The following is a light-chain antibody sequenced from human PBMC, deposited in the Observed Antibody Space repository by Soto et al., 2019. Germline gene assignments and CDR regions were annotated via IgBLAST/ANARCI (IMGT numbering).Light chain of an antibody. CDR1: QSVSGN. Sequence: EIVMTQSPATLSVSPGERATLSCRASQSVSGNLAWYQQKPGQAPRLLIYGASTRATGIPARFSGSGSGTELTLTISSLQSEDFGVYYCQQYNNWPPLTFGGGTKVEIK. CDR2: GAS. CDR3: QQYNNWPPLT. J-gene: IGKJ4*01. V-gene: IGKV3-15*01.